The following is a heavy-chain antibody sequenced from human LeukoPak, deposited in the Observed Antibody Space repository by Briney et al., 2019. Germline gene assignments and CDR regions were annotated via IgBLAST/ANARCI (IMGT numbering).Heavy chain of an antibody. V-gene: IGHV1-2*02. D-gene: IGHD1-26*01. CDR2: INPNSGGT. J-gene: IGHJ4*02. CDR1: GYTFTGYY. CDR3: ARAVGAILVVDY. Sequence: ASVKVSCKASGYTFTGYYMHWVRQAPGQGLEWMGWINPNSGGTNYAQKFQGRVAMTRDTSISTAYMELSRLRSDDTAVYYCARAVGAILVVDYWGQGTLVTVSS.